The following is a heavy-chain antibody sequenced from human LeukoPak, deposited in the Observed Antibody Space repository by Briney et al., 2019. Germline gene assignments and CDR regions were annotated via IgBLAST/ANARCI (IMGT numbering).Heavy chain of an antibody. CDR2: IYYSGGT. J-gene: IGHJ4*02. CDR1: GGSISSSSYY. V-gene: IGHV4-39*07. Sequence: MTSETLSLTCTVSGGSISSSSYYWGWIRQPPGKGLEWIGSIYYSGGTYYNPSLKSRVTISVDTSKNQFSLKLSSVTAADTAVYYCARGPLRFFDYWGQGTLVTVSS. CDR3: ARGPLRFFDY. D-gene: IGHD3-3*01.